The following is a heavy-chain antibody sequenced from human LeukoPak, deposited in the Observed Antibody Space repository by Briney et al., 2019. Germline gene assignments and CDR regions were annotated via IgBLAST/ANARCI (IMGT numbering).Heavy chain of an antibody. Sequence: SVKVSCKASGYTFTSYGISWVRQAPGQGLEWMGRIIPIFGTANYAQKFQGRVTITTDESTSTAYMELSSLRSEDTAVYYCARDPIGVGYFQHWGQGTLVTVSS. CDR3: ARDPIGVGYFQH. CDR1: GYTFTSYG. V-gene: IGHV1-69*05. CDR2: IIPIFGTA. D-gene: IGHD2-8*01. J-gene: IGHJ1*01.